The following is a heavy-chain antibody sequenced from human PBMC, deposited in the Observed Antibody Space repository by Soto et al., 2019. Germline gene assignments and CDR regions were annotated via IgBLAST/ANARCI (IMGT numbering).Heavy chain of an antibody. CDR3: AKVMTEYSGVAIDH. D-gene: IGHD6-19*01. CDR1: GFTFSNFG. CDR2: VSYDEVNK. Sequence: QVHLLESGGGVVQPGRSLRLSCVGSGFTFSNFGIHWFRQAPGKGLEWLAVVSYDEVNKFYADSVRGRFTISRDNSKDTVYLQINSLRRDDTAMYFCAKVMTEYSGVAIDHWGQGTLVTVSS. V-gene: IGHV3-30*18. J-gene: IGHJ4*02.